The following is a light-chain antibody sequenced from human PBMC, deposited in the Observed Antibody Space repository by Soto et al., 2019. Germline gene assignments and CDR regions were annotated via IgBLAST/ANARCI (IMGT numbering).Light chain of an antibody. CDR2: KAS. CDR3: QQYHSDSLRT. CDR1: QSIRDW. J-gene: IGKJ1*01. V-gene: IGKV1-5*03. Sequence: DIQMTQSPSTLSASVGDRVTITCRASQSIRDWLAWYQQIPGKAPKLLIYKASNLETGVPSRFSGTGSGTEFTFIINGLQPDDFATYYCQQYHSDSLRTFGQGTKVEIK.